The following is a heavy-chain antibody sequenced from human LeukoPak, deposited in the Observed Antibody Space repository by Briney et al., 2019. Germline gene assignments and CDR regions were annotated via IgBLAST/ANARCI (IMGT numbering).Heavy chain of an antibody. Sequence: KPSETLSLTCTVSGGSFSSISYYWGWLPQPPGMGLEWFGSIYYSGSTYYNPSLKSRVIISVDTSKNQFSLKLSSVTAADTAVYYCARHVPFIGVAYFDYWGQGTLVTVSS. D-gene: IGHD2-21*01. CDR1: GGSFSSISYY. CDR2: IYYSGST. CDR3: ARHVPFIGVAYFDY. J-gene: IGHJ4*02. V-gene: IGHV4-39*01.